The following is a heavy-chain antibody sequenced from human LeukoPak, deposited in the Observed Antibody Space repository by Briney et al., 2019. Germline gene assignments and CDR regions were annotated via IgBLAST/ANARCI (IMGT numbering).Heavy chain of an antibody. CDR3: ARGSNSYYDSSGYYDY. J-gene: IGHJ4*02. Sequence: PGGSLILSCAASGFTFNSYIMNCVRQPPGKGLEWVSSISSSSSYIYYADSVKGLFTISRDNAKNSLYLQMNSLRAEDTAVYYCARGSNSYYDSSGYYDYWGQGTLVTVSS. CDR1: GFTFNSYI. D-gene: IGHD3-22*01. CDR2: ISSSSSYI. V-gene: IGHV3-21*01.